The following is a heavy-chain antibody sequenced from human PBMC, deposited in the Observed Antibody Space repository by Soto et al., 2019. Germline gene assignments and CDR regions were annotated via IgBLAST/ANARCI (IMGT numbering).Heavy chain of an antibody. CDR2: IIPIFGTA. Sequence: VKVSCKASGGTFSSYAISWVRQAPGQGLEWMGGIIPIFGTANYAQKFQGRVTITADESTSTAYMELSSLRSEDTAVYYCARGSGDIVLMVYAKGYWFDPWGQGTLVTVSS. V-gene: IGHV1-69*13. D-gene: IGHD2-8*01. CDR1: GGTFSSYA. J-gene: IGHJ5*02. CDR3: ARGSGDIVLMVYAKGYWFDP.